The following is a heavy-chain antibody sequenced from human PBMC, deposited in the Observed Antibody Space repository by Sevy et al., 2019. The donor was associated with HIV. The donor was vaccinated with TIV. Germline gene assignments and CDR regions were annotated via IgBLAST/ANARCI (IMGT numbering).Heavy chain of an antibody. D-gene: IGHD3-10*01. CDR1: GFTFSSYA. V-gene: IGHV3-23*01. Sequence: GSLRLSCAASGFTFSSYAMSWVRQAPGKGLEWVSAISGSGGSTYYADSVNGRFTISRDNSKNTLYLQMNSLRAEDTAVYYCAKDQGYYGSGSPFDYWGQGTLVTVSS. CDR2: ISGSGGST. CDR3: AKDQGYYGSGSPFDY. J-gene: IGHJ4*02.